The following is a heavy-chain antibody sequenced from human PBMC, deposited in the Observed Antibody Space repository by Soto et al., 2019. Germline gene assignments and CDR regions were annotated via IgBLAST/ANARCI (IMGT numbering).Heavy chain of an antibody. CDR1: GYTFTSYG. CDR2: ISAYNGNT. D-gene: IGHD3-10*01. J-gene: IGHJ4*02. V-gene: IGHV1-18*01. Sequence: QVQLVQSGAEVKKPGASVKVSCKASGYTFTSYGISWVRQAPGQGLEWMGWISAYNGNTNYAQKLQGRVTMTTDTSTSTAYMELRSLRSDDTAVYYCARSSPLYYGSGSLLAPDYWGQGTLVTVSS. CDR3: ARSSPLYYGSGSLLAPDY.